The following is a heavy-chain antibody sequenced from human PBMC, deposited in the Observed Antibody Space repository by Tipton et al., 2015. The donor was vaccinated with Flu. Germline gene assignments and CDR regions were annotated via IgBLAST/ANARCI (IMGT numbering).Heavy chain of an antibody. V-gene: IGHV5-51*01. J-gene: IGHJ4*02. CDR3: ARQVAATYSSDY. CDR2: IYPDDSDT. Sequence: QLVQSGAEVKKSGESLKISCKASGYSFSIYWIAWVRQLPGKGLEWMGVIYPDDSDTRYSPSFQGQVTISVDKSISTAYLQWSSLKASDTAMYYCARQVAATYSSDYWGQGTLVTVSS. CDR1: GYSFSIYW. D-gene: IGHD1-26*01.